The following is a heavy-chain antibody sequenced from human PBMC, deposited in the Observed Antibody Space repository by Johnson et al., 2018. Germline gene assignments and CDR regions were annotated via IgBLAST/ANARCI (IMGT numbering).Heavy chain of an antibody. CDR3: ARVGATTRAFDI. V-gene: IGHV3-66*02. D-gene: IGHD1-26*01. CDR2: LYSGGTT. J-gene: IGHJ3*02. CDR1: GITVSSNY. Sequence: VQLVESGGGLVQPGGSLRLGCVASGITVSSNYMSWVRQAPVRGLEWVSVLYSGGTTNSADSVKGRFTISRDNSKNTLYLQMNSLRAEDTAVYYCARVGATTRAFDIWGQGTMVTVSS.